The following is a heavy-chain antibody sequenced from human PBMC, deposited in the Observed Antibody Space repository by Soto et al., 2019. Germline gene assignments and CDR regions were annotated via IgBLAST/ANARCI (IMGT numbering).Heavy chain of an antibody. Sequence: SLKISCTASGFTFGDYAMSWFRQAPGKGLEWVGFIRSKAYGGTTEYAASVKGRFTISRDDSKSIAYLQMNSLKTEDTAVYYCTREAPDSSGYNDYWGQGTLVTVSS. D-gene: IGHD3-22*01. CDR3: TREAPDSSGYNDY. CDR2: IRSKAYGGTT. CDR1: GFTFGDYA. V-gene: IGHV3-49*03. J-gene: IGHJ4*02.